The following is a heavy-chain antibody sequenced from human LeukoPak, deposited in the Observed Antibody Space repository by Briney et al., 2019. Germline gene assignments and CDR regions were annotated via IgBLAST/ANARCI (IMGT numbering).Heavy chain of an antibody. J-gene: IGHJ4*02. CDR1: GFTFSSYA. CDR2: ISGSDGST. V-gene: IGHV3-23*01. CDR3: AKHPKRYSSSWSPTGY. Sequence: GGSLRLSCAASGFTFSSYAMSWVRQAPGKGLEWVSAISGSDGSTYNADSVKGRFTISRDNSKNTLYLQMNSLRAEDTAVYYCAKHPKRYSSSWSPTGYWGQGTLVTVSS. D-gene: IGHD6-13*01.